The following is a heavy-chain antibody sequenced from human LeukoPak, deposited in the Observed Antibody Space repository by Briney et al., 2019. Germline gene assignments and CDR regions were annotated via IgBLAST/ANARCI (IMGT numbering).Heavy chain of an antibody. V-gene: IGHV3-33*01. CDR1: GFTLSDYA. CDR2: IWYDGSNR. CDR3: ARDWMGSTRLGGDC. D-gene: IGHD2/OR15-2a*01. Sequence: PGGSLRLSCAASGFTLSDYAVHWVRQAPGKGLEWAAMIWYDGSNRYYADSVKGRFTISRDNSKNTVSLQMNSLRVEDTAVYYCARDWMGSTRLGGDCWGQGTLVTVSS. J-gene: IGHJ4*02.